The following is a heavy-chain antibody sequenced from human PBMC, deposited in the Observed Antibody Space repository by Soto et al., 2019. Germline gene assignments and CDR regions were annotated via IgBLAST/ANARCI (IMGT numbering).Heavy chain of an antibody. V-gene: IGHV5-51*01. CDR3: ASGGPGSGPFTWELPDH. J-gene: IGHJ4*02. Sequence: GESLKISCKGSGYSFTSYWSGWVRQMPGKGLEWMGIIYPGDSDTRYSPSFQGQVTITRDRSINTAYMQMSSLRSEDTAMYFCASGGPGSGPFTWELPDHWGQGTLVTVSS. CDR2: IYPGDSDT. CDR1: GYSFTSYW. D-gene: IGHD1-26*01.